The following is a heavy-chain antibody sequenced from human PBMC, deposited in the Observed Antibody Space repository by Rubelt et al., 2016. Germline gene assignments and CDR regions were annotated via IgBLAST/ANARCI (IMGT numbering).Heavy chain of an antibody. CDR2: ISVNSGDT. J-gene: IGHJ4*02. Sequence: QVQLVQSGAEVKKSGASVKVSCKASGYTFSKYGISWVRQAPGQGLEWMGWISVNSGDTKYAQKGEGRVTMTTDTSTSTAYMELTSLRADDTAVYSCARDLYKGPRWLVAYWGQGTLVTVSS. D-gene: IGHD6-19*01. CDR1: GYTFSKYG. CDR3: ARDLYKGPRWLVAY. V-gene: IGHV1-18*01.